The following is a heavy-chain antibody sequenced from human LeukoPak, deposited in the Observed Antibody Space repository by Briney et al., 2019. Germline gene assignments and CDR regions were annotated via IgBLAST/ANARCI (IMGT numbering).Heavy chain of an antibody. Sequence: SETLSLTCTVSGGSISSGSYYWSWIRQPAGKGLEWIGRIYTSGSTNYNPSLKSRVTISVDTSKNQFSLKLSSVTAADTAAYYCARVDPPNWFDPWGQGTLVTVSS. CDR1: GGSISSGSYY. CDR3: ARVDPPNWFDP. D-gene: IGHD3/OR15-3a*01. V-gene: IGHV4-61*02. CDR2: IYTSGST. J-gene: IGHJ5*02.